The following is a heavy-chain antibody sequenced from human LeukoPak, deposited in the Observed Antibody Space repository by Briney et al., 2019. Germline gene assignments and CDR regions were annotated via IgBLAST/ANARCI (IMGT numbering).Heavy chain of an antibody. V-gene: IGHV3-33*01. J-gene: IGHJ4*02. CDR1: GFIFSNYG. CDR2: VWYDGSNK. Sequence: GGSLRLSCAASGFIFSNYGMHWVRQAPGKGLEWVAVVWYDGSNKYYADSVKGRFTISRDNSKNMLYLQMNSLRAEDTAVYYCARDPSLRVTLDYWGQGTLVTVSS. CDR3: ARDPSLRVTLDY. D-gene: IGHD4-4*01.